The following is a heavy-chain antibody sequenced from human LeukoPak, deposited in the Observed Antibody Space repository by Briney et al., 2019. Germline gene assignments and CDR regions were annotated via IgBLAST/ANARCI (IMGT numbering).Heavy chain of an antibody. V-gene: IGHV4-59*01. J-gene: IGHJ4*02. CDR1: GGSISSYY. D-gene: IGHD4-17*01. CDR2: IYYSGST. CDR3: ARARDDYGDGAERYFDY. Sequence: SETLSLTCTVSGGSISSYYWSWVRQPPGKGLEWIGYIYYSGSTNYNPSRKSRVTISVDTSKNQFSLKLSSVTAADTAVYYCARARDDYGDGAERYFDYWGQGTLVTVSS.